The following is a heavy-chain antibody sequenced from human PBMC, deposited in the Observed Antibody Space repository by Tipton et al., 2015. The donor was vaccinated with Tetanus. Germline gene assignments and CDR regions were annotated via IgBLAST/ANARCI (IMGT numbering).Heavy chain of an antibody. J-gene: IGHJ4*02. D-gene: IGHD4-17*01. CDR3: ASSTVTR. CDR1: GFALRSYS. V-gene: IGHV3-48*01. Sequence: SLRLSCAASGFALRSYSMNWVRQAPGKGPEWVSYISTTGNTIYYADSVKGRFTISRDNGKNLLYLQMSRLRREDTAVYYCASSTVTRWGPGTLVTVSS. CDR2: ISTTGNTI.